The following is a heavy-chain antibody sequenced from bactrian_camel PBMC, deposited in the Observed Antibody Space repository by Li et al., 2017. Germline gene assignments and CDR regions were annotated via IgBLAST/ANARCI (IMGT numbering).Heavy chain of an antibody. V-gene: IGHV3S39*01. CDR1: GYTHITNC. J-gene: IGHJ4*01. D-gene: IGHD1*01. CDR2: IWPRSSSRP. CDR3: AADLLCPFRHIGNFKRTPSGRDK. Sequence: HVQLVESGGGSVQTGGSLRLSCEVSGYTHITNCWGWFRQAPGKEREAVASIWPRSSSRPWYDDSVKGRFTISISEDNAKKTLYLQMNSLKPEDSGVYYCAADLLCPFRHIGNFKRTPSGRDKWGQGTQVTVS.